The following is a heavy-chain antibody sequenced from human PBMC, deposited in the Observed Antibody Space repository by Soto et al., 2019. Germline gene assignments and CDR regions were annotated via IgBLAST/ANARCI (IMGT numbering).Heavy chain of an antibody. J-gene: IGHJ4*02. CDR3: ARLPPPTYCSGSTCSGY. V-gene: IGHV5-10-1*01. CDR1: GYSFTNYW. Sequence: GESLKISCKGSGYSFTNYWIHWVRQMAGKGLEWMGRIDPDDSYTNYSPSFQGHVTISVDKSISTAYLQWSSLQASDTAIYYCARLPPPTYCSGSTCSGYWGQGTLVTDSS. D-gene: IGHD2-15*01. CDR2: IDPDDSYT.